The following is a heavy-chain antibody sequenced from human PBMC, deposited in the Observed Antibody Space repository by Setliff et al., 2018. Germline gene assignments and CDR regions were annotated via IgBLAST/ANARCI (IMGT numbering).Heavy chain of an antibody. V-gene: IGHV3-23*01. Sequence: GGSLRLSCAASGFSFSSYAMSWVRQAPGKGLEWVSTIXXXXISTYYSXSVQXXFTISRDNHKNTLHLQMNSLRVEDTAIYYCAKSPHDFWSGRVFFDYWGQGMLVTVSS. J-gene: IGHJ4*01. CDR1: GFSFSSYA. CDR3: AKSPHDFWSGRVFFDY. CDR2: IXXXXIST. D-gene: IGHD3-3*01.